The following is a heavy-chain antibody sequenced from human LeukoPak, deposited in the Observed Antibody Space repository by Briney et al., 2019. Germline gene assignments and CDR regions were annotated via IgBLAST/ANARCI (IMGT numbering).Heavy chain of an antibody. Sequence: SETLSLTCAVYGGSFSGYYWSWIRQPPVKGLEWIGEINHSGSTNYNPSLKSRVTISVDTSKNQFSLKLSSVTAADTAVYYCARRVDEMITFGGVIVIAAFDYWGQGTLVTVSS. CDR3: ARRVDEMITFGGVIVIAAFDY. J-gene: IGHJ4*02. CDR2: INHSGST. D-gene: IGHD3-16*02. CDR1: GGSFSGYY. V-gene: IGHV4-34*01.